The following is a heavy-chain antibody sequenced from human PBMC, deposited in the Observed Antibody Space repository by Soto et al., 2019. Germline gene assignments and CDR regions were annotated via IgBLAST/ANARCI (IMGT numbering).Heavy chain of an antibody. J-gene: IGHJ4*02. CDR2: IIPIFGTA. Sequence: SVKVSCKASGGTFSSYAISWVLQAPGQGLEWMGGIIPIFGTANYAQKFQGRVTITADESTSTAYMELSSLRSEDTAVYYCARVMKSDYYDSSGPLDYWGQGTLVTVSS. CDR3: ARVMKSDYYDSSGPLDY. V-gene: IGHV1-69*13. CDR1: GGTFSSYA. D-gene: IGHD3-22*01.